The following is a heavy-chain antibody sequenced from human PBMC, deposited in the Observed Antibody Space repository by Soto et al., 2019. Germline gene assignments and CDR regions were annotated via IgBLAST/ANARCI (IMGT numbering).Heavy chain of an antibody. V-gene: IGHV3-23*01. D-gene: IGHD2-15*01. CDR2: ISRSGSST. CDR3: ANTGCSGGTCYSGH. J-gene: IGHJ4*02. CDR1: GFTFSSYA. Sequence: EVQLLESGGGLVQPGGSLRLSYAASGFTFSSYAMSWVRQAPGKGLEWVSSISRSGSSTYYADSVKGRFTISRDNSKNTLYLQMNSLRAEDTAVYYCANTGCSGGTCYSGHWGQGTQVTVYS.